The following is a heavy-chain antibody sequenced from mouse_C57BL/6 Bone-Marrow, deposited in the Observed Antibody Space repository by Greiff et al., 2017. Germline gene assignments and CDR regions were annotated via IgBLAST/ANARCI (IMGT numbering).Heavy chain of an antibody. Sequence: QVQLQQPGAELVRPGSSVKLSCKASGYTFTSYWMHWVKQRPIQGLEWIGNIDSSDSETHYNQKFKDKATLTVDKSSSTACMQLSSLTSEDSAVYYCARWSYDSGPLYAMDYWGQGTSVTVSS. D-gene: IGHD2-12*01. J-gene: IGHJ4*01. CDR3: ARWSYDSGPLYAMDY. V-gene: IGHV1-52*01. CDR1: GYTFTSYW. CDR2: IDSSDSET.